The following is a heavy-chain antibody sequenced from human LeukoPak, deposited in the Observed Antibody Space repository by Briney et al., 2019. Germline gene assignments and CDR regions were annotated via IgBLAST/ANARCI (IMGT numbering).Heavy chain of an antibody. J-gene: IGHJ4*02. V-gene: IGHV1-2*02. D-gene: IGHD3-9*01. CDR1: GYTFTSNY. CDR3: ARVPPYDILTGYSYYFDY. CDR2: INPNSGGT. Sequence: ASVKVSCKAFGYTFTSNYMHWVRQAPGQGLEWMGWINPNSGGTSYAQNFQGRVTMTRDTSINTAYMEVSRLRSDDTAVYYCARVPPYDILTGYSYYFDYWGQGTLVTVSS.